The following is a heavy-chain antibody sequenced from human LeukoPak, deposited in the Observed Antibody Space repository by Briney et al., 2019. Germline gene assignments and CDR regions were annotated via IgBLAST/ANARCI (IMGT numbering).Heavy chain of an antibody. V-gene: IGHV4-61*02. Sequence: PSETLSLTCTVSGGSISSGSYYWSWIRQPAGKGLEWIGRIYTSGSTNYNPSLKSRVTISVDTSKNQFSLKLSSVTAADTAVYYCARAPLLNPGVLGYLDYWGQGTLVTVSS. CDR1: GGSISSGSYY. CDR2: IYTSGST. D-gene: IGHD2-8*01. J-gene: IGHJ4*02. CDR3: ARAPLLNPGVLGYLDY.